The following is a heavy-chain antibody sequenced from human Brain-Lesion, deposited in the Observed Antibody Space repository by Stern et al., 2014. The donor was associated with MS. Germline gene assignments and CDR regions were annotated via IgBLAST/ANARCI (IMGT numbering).Heavy chain of an antibody. Sequence: VQLVESGGGLVQPGGSLRLSCAASGFTFSSYWMTWVRQAPGKGLEWVANMKQDGSEEYYVDSVKGRFTVSRDNSKISLYLQMNSLRAEDTAVYYFARDCSHGTCYNTHYYFGMDVWGQGTTVIVSS. V-gene: IGHV3-7*01. J-gene: IGHJ6*02. CDR2: MKQDGSEE. CDR3: ARDCSHGTCYNTHYYFGMDV. D-gene: IGHD5-24*01. CDR1: GFTFSSYW.